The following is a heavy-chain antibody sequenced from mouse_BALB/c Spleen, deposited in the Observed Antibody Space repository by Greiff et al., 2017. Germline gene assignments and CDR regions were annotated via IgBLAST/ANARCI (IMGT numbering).Heavy chain of an antibody. D-gene: IGHD2-4*01. CDR2: INPYNDGT. V-gene: IGHV1-14*01. J-gene: IGHJ3*01. Sequence: EVKLMESGPELVKPGASVKMSCKASGYTFTSYVMHWVKQKPGQGLEWIGYINPYNDGTKYNEKFKGKATLTSDKSSSTAYMELSSLTSEDSAVYYCARALSTMITTRFAYWGQGTLVTVSA. CDR3: ARALSTMITTRFAY. CDR1: GYTFTSYV.